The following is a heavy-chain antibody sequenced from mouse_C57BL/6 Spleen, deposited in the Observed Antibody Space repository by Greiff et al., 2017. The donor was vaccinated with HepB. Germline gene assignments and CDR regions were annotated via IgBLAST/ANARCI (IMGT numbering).Heavy chain of an antibody. CDR3: ARSTTVVATDYFDY. Sequence: VQLQQPGAELVMPGASVKLSCKASGYTFTSYWMHWVKQRPGQGLEWIGEIDPSDSYTNYNQKFKGKSTLTVDKSSSTAYMQLSSLTSDDSAVYYCARSTTVVATDYFDYWGQGTTLTVSS. J-gene: IGHJ2*01. CDR1: GYTFTSYW. D-gene: IGHD1-1*01. CDR2: IDPSDSYT. V-gene: IGHV1-69*01.